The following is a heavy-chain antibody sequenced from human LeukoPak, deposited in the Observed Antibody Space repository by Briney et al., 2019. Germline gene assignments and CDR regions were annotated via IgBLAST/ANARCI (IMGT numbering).Heavy chain of an antibody. D-gene: IGHD2-15*01. CDR2: IYSGGST. J-gene: IGHJ6*02. Sequence: PGGSLRLSCAASGFTVSGNYMSWVRQAPGKGLEWVSVIYSGGSTYYADSVKGRFTISRDNTKNTLYLQMNSLRAEDTAVYYCARDGRGYCSGGSCYPYYYYGMDVWGQGTTVTVSS. V-gene: IGHV3-66*01. CDR1: GFTVSGNY. CDR3: ARDGRGYCSGGSCYPYYYYGMDV.